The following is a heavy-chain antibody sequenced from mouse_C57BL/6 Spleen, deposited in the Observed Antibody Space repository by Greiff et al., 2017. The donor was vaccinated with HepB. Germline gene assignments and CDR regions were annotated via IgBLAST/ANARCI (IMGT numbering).Heavy chain of an antibody. V-gene: IGHV1-82*01. Sequence: VQLQQSGPELVKPGASVKISCKASGYAFSSSWMNWVKQRPGKGLEWIGRIYPGDGDTNYNGKFKGKATLTADKSSSTAYMQLSSLTSEDSAVYFCARPGDYGISLYYFDYWGQGTTLTVSS. J-gene: IGHJ2*01. D-gene: IGHD1-1*01. CDR1: GYAFSSSW. CDR3: ARPGDYGISLYYFDY. CDR2: IYPGDGDT.